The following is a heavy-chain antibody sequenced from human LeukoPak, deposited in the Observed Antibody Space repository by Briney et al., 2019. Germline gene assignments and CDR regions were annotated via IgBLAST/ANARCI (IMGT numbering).Heavy chain of an antibody. CDR3: ARVVAAAGINWFDP. Sequence: ASVKVSCKASGYTFTSYGISWVRQAPGQGLEWMGWISAYNGNTNYAQKLQGRVTMTTDTSTSTAYMELRSLRSDDTAVYYCARVVAAAGINWFDPGGQEPLVTVSS. D-gene: IGHD6-13*01. CDR2: ISAYNGNT. J-gene: IGHJ5*02. V-gene: IGHV1-18*01. CDR1: GYTFTSYG.